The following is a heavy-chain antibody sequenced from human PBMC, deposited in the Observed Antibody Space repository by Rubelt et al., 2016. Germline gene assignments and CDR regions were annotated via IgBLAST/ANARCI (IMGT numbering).Heavy chain of an antibody. Sequence: QVQLQQWGAGLLKPSETLSLTCAVYGGSFSGYYWSWIRQPPGKGLEWIGEINHSGSTNYNPSLKSRVTISVDTSKNQFSLKVSSVTAADTAVYYCARGKEGLGVTMMDYWGQGTLVTVSS. CDR2: INHSGST. CDR1: GGSFSGYY. V-gene: IGHV4-34*02. D-gene: IGHD3-22*01. CDR3: ARGKEGLGVTMMDY. J-gene: IGHJ4*02.